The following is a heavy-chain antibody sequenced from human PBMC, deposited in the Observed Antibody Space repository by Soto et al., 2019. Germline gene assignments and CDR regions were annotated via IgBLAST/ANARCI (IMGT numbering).Heavy chain of an antibody. CDR1: GYSFNSYW. CDR3: ARRILGDYVEGSWFDP. J-gene: IGHJ5*02. CDR2: IFPSGSDT. D-gene: IGHD4-17*01. Sequence: PGESLKISCRGSGYSFNSYWIGWVRQMPGKGLEWMGIIFPSGSDTRYSPSFRGQVTISADRSINTAYLQWNSLKASDTAMYYCARRILGDYVEGSWFDPWGQGTLVTVSS. V-gene: IGHV5-51*01.